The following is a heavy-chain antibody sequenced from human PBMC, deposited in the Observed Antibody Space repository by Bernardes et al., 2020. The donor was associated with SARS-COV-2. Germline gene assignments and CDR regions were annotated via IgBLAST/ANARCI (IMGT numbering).Heavy chain of an antibody. CDR2: INPNSGGT. J-gene: IGHJ6*02. CDR3: ARDMLPASIAAAGDYYYYGMDV. Sequence: ASVKVSCKASGYTFTGYYMHWVRQAPGQGLEWMGWINPNSGGTNYAQKFQGWVTMTRDTSISTAYMELSRLRSDDTAVYYCARDMLPASIAAAGDYYYYGMDVWGQGTTVTVSS. D-gene: IGHD6-13*01. CDR1: GYTFTGYY. V-gene: IGHV1-2*04.